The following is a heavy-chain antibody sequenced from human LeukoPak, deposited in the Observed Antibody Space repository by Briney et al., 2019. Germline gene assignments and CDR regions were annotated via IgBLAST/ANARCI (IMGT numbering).Heavy chain of an antibody. V-gene: IGHV5-51*01. CDR2: IYPGDSDT. J-gene: IGHJ6*02. CDR3: ARQDGITMIVGPMDD. D-gene: IGHD3-22*01. Sequence: GESLKISCKGSGYSFTSYWIGWVRQMPGKGLEWMGIIYPGDSDTRYSPSFQGQVTISADKSISTAYLQWSSLKASDTAMYYCARQDGITMIVGPMDDWGQGTTVTVSS. CDR1: GYSFTSYW.